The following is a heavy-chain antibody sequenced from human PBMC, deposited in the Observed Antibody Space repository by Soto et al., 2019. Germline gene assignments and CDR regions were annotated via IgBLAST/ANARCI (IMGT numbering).Heavy chain of an antibody. CDR1: GFTFSTYD. V-gene: IGHV3-13*01. CDR2: IVTADDT. D-gene: IGHD6-19*01. J-gene: IGHJ2*01. CDR3: ARGIPVPGTRYFDP. Sequence: EVQLVESGGGLVQPGGSLRLSCAASGFTFSTYDMHWVRQTPGKGLEWVSGIVTADDTYYAASVKGRFTISRENAKSYLYLQMDRLTAGETAGYYCARGIPVPGTRYFDPWGRGTRVTASP.